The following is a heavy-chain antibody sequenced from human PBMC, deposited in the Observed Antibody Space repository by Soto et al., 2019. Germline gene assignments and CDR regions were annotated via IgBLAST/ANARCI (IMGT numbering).Heavy chain of an antibody. J-gene: IGHJ6*02. Sequence: GASVKVSCKASGYTFTGYYMHWGRQAPGQGLGWMGWINPNSGGTNYAQKFQGWVTMTRDTSISTAYMELSRLRSDDKAVYYCARVAMVTSAYYDGMDVWGQGTTVTVS. D-gene: IGHD4-17*01. CDR1: GYTFTGYY. CDR3: ARVAMVTSAYYDGMDV. V-gene: IGHV1-2*04. CDR2: INPNSGGT.